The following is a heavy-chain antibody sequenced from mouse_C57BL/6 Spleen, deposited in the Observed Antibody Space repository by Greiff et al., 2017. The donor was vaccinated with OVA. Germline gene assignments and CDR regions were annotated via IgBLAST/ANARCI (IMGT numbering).Heavy chain of an antibody. CDR2: ISSGSSTI. V-gene: IGHV5-17*01. Sequence: DVKLVESGGGLVKPGGSLKLSCAASGFTFSDYGMHWVRQAPEKGLEWVAYISSGSSTIYYADTVKGRFTISRDNAKNTLFLQMTSLRSEDTAMYYCARKDSLYFDYWGQGTTLTVSS. J-gene: IGHJ2*01. CDR1: GFTFSDYG. D-gene: IGHD6-2*01. CDR3: ARKDSLYFDY.